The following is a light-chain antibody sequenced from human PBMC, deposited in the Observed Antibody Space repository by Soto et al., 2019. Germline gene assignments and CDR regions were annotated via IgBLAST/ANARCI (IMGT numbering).Light chain of an antibody. CDR1: QSVSTNY. CDR2: GAS. J-gene: IGKJ4*01. CDR3: QQYCSVPLT. Sequence: EIVLTQSPGTLSLSPGERATLSCRASQSVSTNYLAWYQQKPGQAPRLLIYGASSRATGIPDRFSGSGSGADFHLTISRLEPEDFAEDFCQQYCSVPLTFGGGTKVEIK. V-gene: IGKV3-20*01.